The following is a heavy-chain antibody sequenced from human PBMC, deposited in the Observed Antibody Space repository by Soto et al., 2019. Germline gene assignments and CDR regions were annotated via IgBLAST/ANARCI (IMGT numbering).Heavy chain of an antibody. CDR3: GRGYCTSTTCEDYYVMDV. CDR2: IIPIFGTI. J-gene: IGHJ6*02. D-gene: IGHD2-2*01. CDR1: GGTFREYA. Sequence: QVQLVQSGAEVKKPGSAVKVSCKTSGGTFREYAISWVRQAPGQGLEWLGGIIPIFGTINYAQNFQGRVTISADKSTSTAYMELRSLRSGDTVVYYCGRGYCTSTTCEDYYVMDVWGQGTTVTVSS. V-gene: IGHV1-69*06.